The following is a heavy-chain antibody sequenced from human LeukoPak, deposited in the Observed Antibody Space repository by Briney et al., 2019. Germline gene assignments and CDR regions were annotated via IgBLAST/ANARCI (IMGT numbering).Heavy chain of an antibody. Sequence: ASVKVSCKASGYTFTSYDINWVRQATGQGLEWMGWINPNSGGTNYAQKFQGRVTVTRDTSISTAYMELSRLRSDDTAVYYCARDFVMITGTDRYFDYWGQGTLVTVSS. CDR2: INPNSGGT. D-gene: IGHD1-20*01. CDR3: ARDFVMITGTDRYFDY. J-gene: IGHJ4*02. CDR1: GYTFTSYD. V-gene: IGHV1-2*02.